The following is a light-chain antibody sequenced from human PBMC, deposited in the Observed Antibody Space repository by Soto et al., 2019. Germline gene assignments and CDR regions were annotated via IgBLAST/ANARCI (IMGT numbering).Light chain of an antibody. Sequence: EIVLTQSPATLSLSPGERATLSCWASQSVTSYLAWYKQKPGQAPRLLSYDASNRATGIPARFSGSGSGTDFPLTISRLEPEDFAVYYCQQYGRSGTFGQGTKVEIK. J-gene: IGKJ1*01. CDR3: QQYGRSGT. CDR2: DAS. CDR1: QSVTSY. V-gene: IGKV3-11*01.